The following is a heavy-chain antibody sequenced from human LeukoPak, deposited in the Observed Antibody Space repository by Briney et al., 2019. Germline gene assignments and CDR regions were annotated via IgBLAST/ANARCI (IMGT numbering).Heavy chain of an antibody. V-gene: IGHV3-9*03. CDR3: AKENPTGDYFDY. CDR1: GFTFDDYA. CDR2: ISWNSGSI. J-gene: IGHJ4*02. Sequence: GRSLRLSCAASGFTFDDYAMHWVRQAPGKGLEWVSGISWNSGSIGYADSVKGRFAISRDNAKNSLCLQMNSLRAEDMALYYCAKENPTGDYFDYWGQGTLVTVSS. D-gene: IGHD7-27*01.